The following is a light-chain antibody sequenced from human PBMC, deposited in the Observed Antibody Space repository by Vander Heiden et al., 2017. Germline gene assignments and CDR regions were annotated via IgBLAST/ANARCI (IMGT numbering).Light chain of an antibody. CDR3: SSYTSSSTLYV. CDR2: EVS. Sequence: QSALTQPASVSGSPGQSITISCTGTSSDVGVYNYVSWYQQHPGKAPKLMIYEVSNRPSGVSNRFSGSKYGNTASLTISGLQAEDEADYYCSSYTSSSTLYVFGTGTKVTVL. V-gene: IGLV2-14*01. J-gene: IGLJ1*01. CDR1: SSDVGVYNY.